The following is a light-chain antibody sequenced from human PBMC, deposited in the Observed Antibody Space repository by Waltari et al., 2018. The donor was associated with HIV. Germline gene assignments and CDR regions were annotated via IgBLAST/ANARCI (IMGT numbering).Light chain of an antibody. V-gene: IGLV2-11*01. CDR1: SSDGGDYNA. CDR2: DVS. Sequence: QSALTQPRSVSGSPGQSVTISCTGTSSDGGDYNAVSWYQQHPGKAPKLMIYDVSKWPSGVPDRFSGSKSGNTASLTISGLRAEDEADYYCCSYAGTYTYVFGTGTKVTVL. J-gene: IGLJ1*01. CDR3: CSYAGTYTYV.